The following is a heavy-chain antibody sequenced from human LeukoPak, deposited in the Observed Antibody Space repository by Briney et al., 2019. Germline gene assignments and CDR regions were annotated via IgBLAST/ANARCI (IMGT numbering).Heavy chain of an antibody. J-gene: IGHJ4*02. CDR3: AREWSYGDYYDY. CDR2: INPNSGGT. CDR1: EYTFTGYY. Sequence: GASVKVSCKASEYTFTGYYMHWVRQAPGQGLEWMGRINPNSGGTNYAQKFQGRVTMTRDTSISTAFMELSRLRSDDTAVYFCAREWSYGDYYDYWGQGTLVTVSS. D-gene: IGHD4-17*01. V-gene: IGHV1-2*06.